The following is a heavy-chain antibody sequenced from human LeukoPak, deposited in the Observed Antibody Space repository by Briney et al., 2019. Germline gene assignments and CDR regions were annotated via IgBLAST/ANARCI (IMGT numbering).Heavy chain of an antibody. Sequence: GGSLRLSCAASGFTFSSYSMNWVRQAPGKGLEWVSSISSSSSYIYYADSVKGRFTISRDNAKNSLCLQMNSLRAEDTAVYYCARDVTIFRSWFDPWGQGTLVTVSS. V-gene: IGHV3-21*01. J-gene: IGHJ5*02. CDR3: ARDVTIFRSWFDP. CDR2: ISSSSSYI. D-gene: IGHD5-24*01. CDR1: GFTFSSYS.